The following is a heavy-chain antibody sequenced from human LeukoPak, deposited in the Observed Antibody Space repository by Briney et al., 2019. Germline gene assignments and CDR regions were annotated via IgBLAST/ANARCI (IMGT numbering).Heavy chain of an antibody. CDR3: AKDSTDYDYVWGSYRYYPNFDY. CDR2: ISGSGGST. J-gene: IGHJ4*02. V-gene: IGHV3-23*01. Sequence: GSLRLSCAASGFTFSSYGMSWVRQAPGKGLEWVSAISGSGGSTYYADSVKGRFTISRDNSKDTLYLQMNSLRAEDTAVYYCAKDSTDYDYVWGSYRYYPNFDYWGQGTLVTVSS. D-gene: IGHD3-16*02. CDR1: GFTFSSYG.